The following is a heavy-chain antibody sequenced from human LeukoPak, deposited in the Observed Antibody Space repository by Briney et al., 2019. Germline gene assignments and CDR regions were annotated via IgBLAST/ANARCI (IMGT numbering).Heavy chain of an antibody. CDR3: ARDFRSYYDSSGYFAY. V-gene: IGHV3-30-3*01. D-gene: IGHD3-22*01. CDR2: MSYDGSHK. Sequence: GGSLRLSCAASRFTFSTYAMHWVRQAPGKGLEWVAVMSYDGSHKYYADSVKGRFTISRDNSKNTLYLQMNSLRAEDTAVYYCARDFRSYYDSSGYFAYWGQGTLVTVSS. J-gene: IGHJ4*02. CDR1: RFTFSTYA.